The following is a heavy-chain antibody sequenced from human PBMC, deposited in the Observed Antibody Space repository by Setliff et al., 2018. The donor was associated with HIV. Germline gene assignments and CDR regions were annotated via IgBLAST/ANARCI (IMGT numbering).Heavy chain of an antibody. D-gene: IGHD4-4*01. J-gene: IGHJ4*02. CDR3: VRDRMEYSVGYYFDP. CDR2: INWSGSTT. V-gene: IGHV3-20*04. CDR1: GFTFDDYG. Sequence: GGSLRLSCVVSGFTFDDYGMSWVRQTPGAGLEWLSDINWSGSTTGYADSVKGRFTISRDNAKNTVYLQINSPRVEDTALYYCVRDRMEYSVGYYFDPWGQGTLVTVS.